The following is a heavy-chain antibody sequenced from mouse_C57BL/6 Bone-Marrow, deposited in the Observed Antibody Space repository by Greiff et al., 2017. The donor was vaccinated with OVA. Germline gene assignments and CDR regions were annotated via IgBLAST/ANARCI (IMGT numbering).Heavy chain of an antibody. CDR3: ARARGSSLFDY. J-gene: IGHJ2*01. CDR1: GFTFSDYY. CDR2: INYDGSST. V-gene: IGHV5-16*01. Sequence: EVQRVESEGGLVQPGSSMKLSCTASGFTFSDYYMAWVRQVPEKGLEWVANINYDGSSTYYLDSLKSRFIISRDNAKNILYLQMSSLKSEDTATYYCARARGSSLFDYWGQGTTLTVSS. D-gene: IGHD1-1*01.